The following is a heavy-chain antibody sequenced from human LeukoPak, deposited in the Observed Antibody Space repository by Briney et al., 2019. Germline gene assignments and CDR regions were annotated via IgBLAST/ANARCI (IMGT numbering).Heavy chain of an antibody. Sequence: GGSLRLSCAASGFTFSSYDMHWVRQAPGKGLEWVAVISSDGSRKHYGDSVKGRFTISRDNSERILFLQMNSLRADDTSVYFCAKYAYNWNAPDGFDMWGQGTMVIVSS. CDR1: GFTFSSYD. D-gene: IGHD1-1*01. J-gene: IGHJ3*02. CDR3: AKYAYNWNAPDGFDM. V-gene: IGHV3-30*18. CDR2: ISSDGSRK.